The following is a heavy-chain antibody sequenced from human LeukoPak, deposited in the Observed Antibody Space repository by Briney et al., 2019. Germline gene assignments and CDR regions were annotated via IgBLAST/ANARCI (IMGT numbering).Heavy chain of an antibody. J-gene: IGHJ4*02. Sequence: PGGSLRLSCAASGFTFSSYGMHWVRQAPGKGLEWVAVISYDGSNKYYADSVKGRFTISRDNSKNTLYLQMNSLRAEDTAVYYCAKGGPIAAIILPTFNFDYWGQGTLVTVSS. V-gene: IGHV3-30*18. CDR1: GFTFSSYG. CDR2: ISYDGSNK. CDR3: AKGGPIAAIILPTFNFDY. D-gene: IGHD6-13*01.